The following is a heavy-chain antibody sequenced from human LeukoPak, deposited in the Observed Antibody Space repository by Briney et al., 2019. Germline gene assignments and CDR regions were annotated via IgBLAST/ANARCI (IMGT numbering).Heavy chain of an antibody. V-gene: IGHV3-53*01. CDR1: GFIVSSNY. D-gene: IGHD2-15*01. CDR2: IYSGGST. Sequence: GGPLRLSCVVSGFIVSSNYMSWVRQAPGKGLEWVSIIYSGGSTYYADSVTGRFTISRDNSKNTLYLQMNSLRAEDTAVYYCARASVVAPSLDYWGQGTLVTVSS. J-gene: IGHJ4*02. CDR3: ARASVVAPSLDY.